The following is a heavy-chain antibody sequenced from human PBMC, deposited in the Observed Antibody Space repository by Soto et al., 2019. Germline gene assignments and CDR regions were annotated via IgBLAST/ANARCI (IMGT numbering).Heavy chain of an antibody. Sequence: QVQLQESGPGLGKPSQTLSLTCTVSGGSINRGGYYWTWIRQHPGKGLEWIGPVYYSGSTNYNPSLKSRVTISVDTSKNQFSLKLSSVSAADTAVYYCARGAGGNFYFDYWGQGTLVTVSS. CDR1: GGSINRGGYY. J-gene: IGHJ4*02. CDR3: ARGAGGNFYFDY. V-gene: IGHV4-31*03. D-gene: IGHD2-21*02. CDR2: VYYSGST.